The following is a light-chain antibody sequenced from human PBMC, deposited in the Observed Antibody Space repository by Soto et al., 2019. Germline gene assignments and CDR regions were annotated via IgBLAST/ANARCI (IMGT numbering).Light chain of an antibody. CDR3: HSRA. CDR1: QTISKW. J-gene: IGKJ5*01. CDR2: DAS. Sequence: DIQMTQSPSTLSGSVGDRVTITCRASQTISKWLAWYQQKPGTAPKLLIYDASTLESGVPSRFSGSGSGTEFTLTISSLQPDDFATYYCHSRAFGQGTRLEIK. V-gene: IGKV1-5*01.